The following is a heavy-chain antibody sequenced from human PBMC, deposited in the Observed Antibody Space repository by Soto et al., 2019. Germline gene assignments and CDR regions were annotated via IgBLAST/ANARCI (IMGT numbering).Heavy chain of an antibody. J-gene: IGHJ5*02. D-gene: IGHD3-22*01. V-gene: IGHV4-4*07. CDR1: GGSISSYY. Sequence: VQLQESGPGLVKPSETLSLSCTVSGGSISSYYWSWIRQPAGKGLEWIGRIHTTGSINYNPSLTSRVTMSADMSKNQLSLKLSSVTAADTAVYYCARNYYDSSGYYYPLGSWGQGTLVTVSS. CDR3: ARNYYDSSGYYYPLGS. CDR2: IHTTGSI.